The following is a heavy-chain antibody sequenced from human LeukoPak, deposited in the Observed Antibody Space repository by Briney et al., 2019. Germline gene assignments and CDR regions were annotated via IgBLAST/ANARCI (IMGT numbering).Heavy chain of an antibody. Sequence: SETLSLTCTVSGGSISTSNYYWGWIRQPPGKGLEWIGNIFYSGSTYYSPSLKSRVTISLDTSRNQFSLKLSSVTAADTAVYYCARGRRIPRYYYDSSGYCLDYWGQGTLVTVSS. CDR3: ARGRRIPRYYYDSSGYCLDY. CDR2: IFYSGST. J-gene: IGHJ4*02. CDR1: GGSISTSNYY. D-gene: IGHD3-22*01. V-gene: IGHV4-39*07.